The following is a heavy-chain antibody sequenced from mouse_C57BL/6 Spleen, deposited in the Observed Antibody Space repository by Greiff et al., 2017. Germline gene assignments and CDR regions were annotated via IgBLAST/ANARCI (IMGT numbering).Heavy chain of an antibody. Sequence: VQLKQSGPELVKPGASVKIPCKASGYTFTDYNMDWVKQSHGKSLEWIGDINPNNGGTIYNQKFKGKATLTVDKSSSTAYMELRSLTSEDTAVYYCARSPYDYDGPWFAYWGQGTLVTVSA. D-gene: IGHD2-4*01. V-gene: IGHV1-18*01. J-gene: IGHJ3*01. CDR1: GYTFTDYN. CDR3: ARSPYDYDGPWFAY. CDR2: INPNNGGT.